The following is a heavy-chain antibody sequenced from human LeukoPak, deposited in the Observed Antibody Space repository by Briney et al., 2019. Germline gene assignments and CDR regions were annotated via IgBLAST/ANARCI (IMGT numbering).Heavy chain of an antibody. CDR1: GFTFSDYW. V-gene: IGHV3-74*01. D-gene: IGHD3-10*01. CDR2: VNNDGSST. Sequence: GRSLRLSCAASGFTFSDYWMHWLRQAPGKGLVWVSRVNNDGSSTSYADSVKGRFTISRDNAKNTLYLQMNSLRAEDTAVYYCAREPSGLYYFDYWGQGTLVTVSS. CDR3: AREPSGLYYFDY. J-gene: IGHJ4*02.